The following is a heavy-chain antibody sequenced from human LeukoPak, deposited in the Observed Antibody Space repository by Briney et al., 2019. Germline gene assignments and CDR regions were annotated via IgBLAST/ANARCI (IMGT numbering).Heavy chain of an antibody. CDR3: ARARLGSTTSFYFDH. D-gene: IGHD1-26*01. Sequence: GGSLRLSCAASGFTVSANHMTWVRQAPGKGLEWMTFIRYDGNSKYYAGSVQGRFTLSRDNSKNTLYLQLDSLRGDDTAVYYCARARLGSTTSFYFDHWGQGALVTVSS. V-gene: IGHV3-30*02. CDR2: IRYDGNSK. J-gene: IGHJ4*02. CDR1: GFTVSANH.